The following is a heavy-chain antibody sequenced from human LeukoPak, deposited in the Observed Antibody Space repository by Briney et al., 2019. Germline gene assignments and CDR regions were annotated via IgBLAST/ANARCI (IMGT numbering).Heavy chain of an antibody. V-gene: IGHV3-21*01. J-gene: IGHJ6*02. Sequence: GGSLRLSCAASGFTFSSHSMNWFRQAPGKGLEWVSSISSSSSYIYYADSVKGRFTISRDNAKNSLYLQMNSLRAEDTAVYYCARVEYQLLPDVWGQGTTVTVSS. CDR3: ARVEYQLLPDV. D-gene: IGHD2-2*01. CDR2: ISSSSSYI. CDR1: GFTFSSHS.